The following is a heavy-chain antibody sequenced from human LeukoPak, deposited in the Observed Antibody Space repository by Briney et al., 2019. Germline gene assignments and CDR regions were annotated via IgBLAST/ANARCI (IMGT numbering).Heavy chain of an antibody. CDR3: ARHSRAYSSTSGTFEY. CDR1: GASISDYY. D-gene: IGHD2-2*01. V-gene: IGHV4-59*08. CDR2: IYYTGST. J-gene: IGHJ4*02. Sequence: SETLSLTCTVSGASISDYYWSWIRQPPGKGLEWFGYIYYTGSTKYNPSLESRVTISIDTSRNHLYLKLSSVTAADTAIYYCARHSRAYSSTSGTFEYWGQGTLVTVSS.